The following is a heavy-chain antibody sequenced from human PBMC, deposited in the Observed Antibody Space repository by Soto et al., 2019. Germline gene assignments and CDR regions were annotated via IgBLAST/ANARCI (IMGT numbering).Heavy chain of an antibody. V-gene: IGHV3-23*01. CDR3: AKDRVFVVGPAAYGMDV. D-gene: IGHD2-2*01. CDR1: GFTFSSYA. J-gene: IGHJ6*02. CDR2: ISGSGGST. Sequence: GGSLRLSCAASGFTFSSYAMSWVRQAPGKGLEWVSAISGSGGSTYYADSVKGRFTISRDNSKNTLYLQMNSLRAEDTAVYYCAKDRVFVVGPAAYGMDVWGQGTTVTVSS.